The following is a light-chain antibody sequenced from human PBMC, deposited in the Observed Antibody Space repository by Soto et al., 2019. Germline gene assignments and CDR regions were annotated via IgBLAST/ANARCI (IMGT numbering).Light chain of an antibody. J-gene: IGKJ4*01. V-gene: IGKV3-15*01. CDR3: QQYNDWVT. CDR2: GAS. Sequence: EIVMTQSPATLSVSPGETATLSCRASQYVSNKVAWYQQKPGQAPSLLILGASTRATGVPARFSGSGSGTEFTLSISSLQSEDFAVYYCQQYNDWVTFGGGTKVDIK. CDR1: QYVSNK.